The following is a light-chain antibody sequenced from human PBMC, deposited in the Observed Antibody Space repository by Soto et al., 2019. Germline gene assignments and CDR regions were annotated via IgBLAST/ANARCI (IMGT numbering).Light chain of an antibody. J-gene: IGKJ4*01. CDR2: GAS. CDR1: QSVSNNY. V-gene: IGKV3-20*01. CDR3: QQYVSSPLT. Sequence: EIVLTQSPGTLSLSPGEGATLSCRASQSVSNNYLAWYQQKPGQAPRLVISGASSRATAIPDRFSGSGSGTDFTLTNSRLEPEDFAVYYCQQYVSSPLTFCGGTKVEIK.